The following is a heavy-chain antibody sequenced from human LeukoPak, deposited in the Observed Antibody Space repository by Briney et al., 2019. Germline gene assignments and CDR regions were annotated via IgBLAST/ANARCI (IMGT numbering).Heavy chain of an antibody. J-gene: IGHJ6*04. D-gene: IGHD6-13*01. CDR3: ARVNAAAARTRTTKYYGMDV. CDR2: TNHSGST. Sequence: SETLSLTCAVYGGSFSGYYWSWIRQPPGKGLEWIGETNHSGSTNYNPSLKSRVTISVDTSKNQFSLKLSSVTAADTAVYYCARVNAAAARTRTTKYYGMDVWGKGTTVTVSS. V-gene: IGHV4-34*01. CDR1: GGSFSGYY.